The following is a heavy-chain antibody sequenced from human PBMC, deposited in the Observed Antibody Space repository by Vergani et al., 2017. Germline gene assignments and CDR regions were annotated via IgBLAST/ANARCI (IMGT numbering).Heavy chain of an antibody. V-gene: IGHV2-5*01. CDR1: GFSLSTSGVG. CDR2: IYWNDDK. J-gene: IGHJ4*02. Sequence: QITLKESGPTLVKPTQTLTLTCTFSGFSLSTSGVGVGWIRQPPGKALEWLALIYWNDDKRYSPSLKSRLTITKDTSKNQVVLTMTNMDPVDTATYYCAHSDCSGGSCYQRVYYFDYWGQGTLVTVSS. CDR3: AHSDCSGGSCYQRVYYFDY. D-gene: IGHD2-15*01.